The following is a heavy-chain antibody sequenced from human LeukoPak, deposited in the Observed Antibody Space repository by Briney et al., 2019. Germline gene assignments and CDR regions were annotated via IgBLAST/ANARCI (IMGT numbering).Heavy chain of an antibody. CDR2: IIPIFGTA. D-gene: IGHD4-23*01. CDR3: ARPTVVTPYYYYGMDV. Sequence: SVKVSCKASGGTFSSYAISWVRQAPGQGLEWMGGIIPIFGTANYAQKFQGRVTITADESTSTAYMELSSLRSEDTAVYYCARPTVVTPYYYYGMDVWGQGTTVAVSS. J-gene: IGHJ6*02. CDR1: GGTFSSYA. V-gene: IGHV1-69*13.